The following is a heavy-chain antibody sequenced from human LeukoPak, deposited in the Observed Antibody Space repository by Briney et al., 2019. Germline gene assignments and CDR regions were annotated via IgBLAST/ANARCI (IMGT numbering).Heavy chain of an antibody. CDR3: ARDVAREFDY. Sequence: ASVKVSCKAFGYIFINYYIHWVRQAPGQGLEWMGVINPSDGSTNYAQKYQDRVTMTRDTSTRTVYMQLSSLRSDDTAVYYCARDVAREFDYWGQGTLVTVSS. CDR2: INPSDGST. J-gene: IGHJ4*02. V-gene: IGHV1-46*01. CDR1: GYIFINYY.